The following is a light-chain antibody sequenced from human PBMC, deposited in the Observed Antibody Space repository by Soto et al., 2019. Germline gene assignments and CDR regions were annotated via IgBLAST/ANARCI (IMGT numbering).Light chain of an antibody. CDR3: QQANSFPLT. CDR1: QGISSW. J-gene: IGKJ4*01. CDR2: AAS. V-gene: IGKV1-12*01. Sequence: DIHMTQSLSSVSASVGDRITIACRARQGISSWLAWYQQKPGTAPKLLIYAASSLQSGVPSRFSGSGSGTDVTLSISSLQPEDFATYYCQQANSFPLTFGGGTKVEIK.